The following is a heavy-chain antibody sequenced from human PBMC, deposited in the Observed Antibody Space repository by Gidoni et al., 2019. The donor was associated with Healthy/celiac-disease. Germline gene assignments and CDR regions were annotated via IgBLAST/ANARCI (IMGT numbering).Heavy chain of an antibody. J-gene: IGHJ6*02. CDR2: ISGSGGST. V-gene: IGHV3-23*01. Sequence: EVQLLESGGGLVQPGGSLRLSCAASGFTFSSYAMSWVRQAPGKGLEWVSAISGSGGSTYYADSVKGRFTISRDNSKNTLYLQMNSLRAEDTAVYYCAKGLLRVVPAGGYYYYGMDVWGQGTTVTVSS. CDR1: GFTFSSYA. D-gene: IGHD2-2*01. CDR3: AKGLLRVVPAGGYYYYGMDV.